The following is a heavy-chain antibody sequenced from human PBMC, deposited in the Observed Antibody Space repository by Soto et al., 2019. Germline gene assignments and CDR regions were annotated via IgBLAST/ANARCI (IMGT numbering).Heavy chain of an antibody. CDR2: ISYDGSNK. D-gene: IGHD2-15*01. V-gene: IGHV3-30-3*01. J-gene: IGHJ6*02. CDR1: GFTFSSYA. CDR3: ARDIVVVVAARVYYYGMDV. Sequence: QVQLVESGGGVVQPGRSLRLSCAASGFTFSSYAMHWVRQAPGKGLEWVAVISYDGSNKYYADSVQGRFTISRDNSQNPLYLQMNSLRAEDTAVYYCARDIVVVVAARVYYYGMDVWGQGTTVTVSS.